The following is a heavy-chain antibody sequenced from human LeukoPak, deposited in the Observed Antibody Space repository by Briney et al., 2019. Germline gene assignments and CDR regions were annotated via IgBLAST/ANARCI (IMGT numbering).Heavy chain of an antibody. Sequence: SETLSLTCTGSGGSISSYYWGWVRQPPGKGLEWIGYIYYSRSTNYNPSLKSRVTISVDTSKNQFSLKLSSVTAADTAVYYCARYQGYCTNGVCGPWGQGTLVTVSS. D-gene: IGHD2-8*01. J-gene: IGHJ5*02. CDR3: ARYQGYCTNGVCGP. V-gene: IGHV4-59*01. CDR1: GGSISSYY. CDR2: IYYSRST.